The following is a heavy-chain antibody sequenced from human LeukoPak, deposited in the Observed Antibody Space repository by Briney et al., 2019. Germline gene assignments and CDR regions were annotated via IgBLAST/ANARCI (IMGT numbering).Heavy chain of an antibody. J-gene: IGHJ3*02. D-gene: IGHD5-18*01. Sequence: SVKLSCKASGFTFTSSAMQWVRQARGQRLEWIAWIVVGSGNTNYAQKFQERVTITRDMSTSTAYMELSSLRSEDTAVYYCAAVSLGGYSYGSDAFDIWGQGTMVTVSS. CDR2: IVVGSGNT. V-gene: IGHV1-58*02. CDR3: AAVSLGGYSYGSDAFDI. CDR1: GFTFTSSA.